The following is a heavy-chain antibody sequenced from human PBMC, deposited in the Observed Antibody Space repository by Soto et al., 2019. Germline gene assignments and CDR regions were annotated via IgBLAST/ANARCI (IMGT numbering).Heavy chain of an antibody. CDR3: ARDSPDYDDSSGYYSPAFDS. CDR2: IYYRGST. Sequence: QVQLQESGPGLVKPSQTLSLTCTVSGGSISSGGYYWSWIRQHPGKGLEWIGYIYYRGSTYYNPSLKSGVTRSVDTSKNQFSLKLSSVTAGDTAVYYCARDSPDYDDSSGYYSPAFDSWGQGTMVTGSS. CDR1: GGSISSGGYY. J-gene: IGHJ3*02. V-gene: IGHV4-31*03. D-gene: IGHD3-22*01.